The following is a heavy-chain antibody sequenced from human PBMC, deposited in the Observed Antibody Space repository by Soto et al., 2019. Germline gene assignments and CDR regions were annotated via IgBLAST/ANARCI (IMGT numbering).Heavy chain of an antibody. CDR3: ANYYDSSGLL. Sequence: PGGSLRLSCAASGFTFYSYTMHWVRQAPGKGLEYVSAISSNGGSTYYADSVKGRFTISRDNSKNTLYLQMSSLRAEDTAVYYCANYYDSSGLLWGQGTLVTVSS. CDR1: GFTFYSYT. V-gene: IGHV3-64D*06. D-gene: IGHD3-22*01. CDR2: ISSNGGST. J-gene: IGHJ4*02.